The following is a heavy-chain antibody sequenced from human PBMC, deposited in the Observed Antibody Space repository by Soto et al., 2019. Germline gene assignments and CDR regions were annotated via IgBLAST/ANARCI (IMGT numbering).Heavy chain of an antibody. D-gene: IGHD6-13*01. Sequence: ASVKVSCKASGYRFTDNYIHWVRQAPGQGLEWMGWIDPKSGGTNYAQNLQGRVTMTRDTSITTIYMEVKRLISDDTAVDYCARGVGSSWYDVWGQGTLVTVSS. V-gene: IGHV1-2*02. CDR2: IDPKSGGT. CDR1: GYRFTDNY. J-gene: IGHJ4*02. CDR3: ARGVGSSWYDV.